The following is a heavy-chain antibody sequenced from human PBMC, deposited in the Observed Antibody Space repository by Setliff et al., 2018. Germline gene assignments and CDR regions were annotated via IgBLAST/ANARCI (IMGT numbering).Heavy chain of an antibody. CDR3: ARPHGGDDALDI. CDR1: GGSISPYF. Sequence: SETLSLTCTVSGGSISPYFWSWIRQSPGKGLEWIGYIYHNGNTNFNPSLKSRVTMSVDTSKNDVSLKLSSVPAAYTAVYYCARPHGGDDALDIWGQETMVTVSS. V-gene: IGHV4-59*01. J-gene: IGHJ3*02. CDR2: IYHNGNT. D-gene: IGHD4-17*01.